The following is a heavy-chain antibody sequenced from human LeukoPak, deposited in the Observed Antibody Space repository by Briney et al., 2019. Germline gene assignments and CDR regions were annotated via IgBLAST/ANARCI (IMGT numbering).Heavy chain of an antibody. CDR3: AGLLRGAFDI. V-gene: IGHV3-53*01. J-gene: IGHJ3*02. Sequence: GGSLRLSCAASGITVSSNDMTWVRQAPGGGLEWVSLLYSGGSTYYADSVKGRFTISRDISKNTLYLQMNTLRAEDTAVYYCAGLLRGAFDIWGQGTTVAVSS. D-gene: IGHD1-26*01. CDR1: GITVSSND. CDR2: LYSGGST.